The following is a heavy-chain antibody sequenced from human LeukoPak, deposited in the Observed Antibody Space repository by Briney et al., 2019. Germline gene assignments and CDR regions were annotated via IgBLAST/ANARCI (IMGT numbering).Heavy chain of an antibody. Sequence: SGTLSLTCAVSGGSISSSNWWSWVRQPPGKGLEWIGEIYHSGSTNYNPSLKSRVTISVDKSKNQFPLKLSSVTAADTAVYYCARDIRTYCGGDCYGDAFDIWGQGTMVTVSS. J-gene: IGHJ3*02. CDR2: IYHSGST. CDR1: GGSISSSNW. V-gene: IGHV4-4*02. CDR3: ARDIRTYCGGDCYGDAFDI. D-gene: IGHD2-21*02.